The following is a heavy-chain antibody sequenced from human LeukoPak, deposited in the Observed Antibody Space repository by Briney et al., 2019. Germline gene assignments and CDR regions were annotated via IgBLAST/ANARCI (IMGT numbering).Heavy chain of an antibody. Sequence: PGGSLRLSCAASGFTFSSYAMSWVRQAPGKGLEWVSGISGSGGSTYYADSVKGRFTISRDNSRNTLYLQMNSLRAEDTAVYYCAKDQGDRGASWRQWLVPDYWGQGTLVSVSS. D-gene: IGHD6-19*01. CDR2: ISGSGGST. V-gene: IGHV3-23*01. CDR3: AKDQGDRGASWRQWLVPDY. CDR1: GFTFSSYA. J-gene: IGHJ4*02.